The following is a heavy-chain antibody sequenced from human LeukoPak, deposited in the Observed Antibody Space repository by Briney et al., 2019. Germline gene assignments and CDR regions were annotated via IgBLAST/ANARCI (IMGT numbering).Heavy chain of an antibody. CDR1: GYTSTSYY. CDR2: INPSGGST. CDR3: ARDHDGSGSYNYYYYYYMDV. V-gene: IGHV1-46*01. J-gene: IGHJ6*03. D-gene: IGHD3-10*01. Sequence: ASVKVSCKASGYTSTSYYMHWVRQAPGQGLEWMGIINPSGGSTSYAQKFQGRVTMTRDMSTSTVYMELSSLRSEDTAVYYCARDHDGSGSYNYYYYYYMDVWGKGTTVTVSS.